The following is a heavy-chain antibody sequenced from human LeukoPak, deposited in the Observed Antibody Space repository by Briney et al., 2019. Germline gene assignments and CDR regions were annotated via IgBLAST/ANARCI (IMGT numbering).Heavy chain of an antibody. V-gene: IGHV3-7*04. CDR1: GFAFSSYW. CDR3: ARAPGSLPRLWFGELRGVEYYFDY. CDR2: IKQDGSEK. Sequence: PGGSLRLSCAASGFAFSSYWMSWVRQAPGKGLEWGANIKQDGSEKYYVDSVKGRFTISRDNAKNSLYLQMNSLRAEDTAVYYCARAPGSLPRLWFGELRGVEYYFDYWGQGTLVTVSS. D-gene: IGHD3-10*01. J-gene: IGHJ4*02.